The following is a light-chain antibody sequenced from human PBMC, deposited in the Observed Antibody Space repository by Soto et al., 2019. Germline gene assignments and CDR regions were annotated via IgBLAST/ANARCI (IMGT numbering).Light chain of an antibody. Sequence: EILLTQSPGTLSLSPGERATLSCRASQSVSGSYLAWYQQKPGQAPRLLIYGASNRATGIPDRFSGSGSGTDFTLTISRLEPEDFAVYYCQQYGSSPLTFGQGTKVDIK. CDR2: GAS. J-gene: IGKJ1*01. CDR1: QSVSGSY. CDR3: QQYGSSPLT. V-gene: IGKV3-20*01.